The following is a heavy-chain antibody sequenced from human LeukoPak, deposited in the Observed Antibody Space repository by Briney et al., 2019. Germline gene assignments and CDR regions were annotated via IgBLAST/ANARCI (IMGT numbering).Heavy chain of an antibody. D-gene: IGHD3-22*01. CDR2: MNPNSGNT. Sequence: ASVKVSCKASGYTFTSYDINWVRQATGQGLEWMGWMNPNSGNTGYAQKFQGRVTITRNTSISTAYMELSSLRAEDTAVYYCAKSYYYDSSRGYFDYWGQGTLVTVSS. CDR3: AKSYYYDSSRGYFDY. V-gene: IGHV1-8*03. CDR1: GYTFTSYD. J-gene: IGHJ4*02.